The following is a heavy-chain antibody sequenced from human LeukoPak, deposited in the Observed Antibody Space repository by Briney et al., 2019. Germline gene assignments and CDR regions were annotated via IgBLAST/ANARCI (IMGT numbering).Heavy chain of an antibody. CDR1: GGSISSGSYY. CDR3: ASKRRYCSSTSCSDY. J-gene: IGHJ4*02. D-gene: IGHD2-2*01. CDR2: IYTSGST. V-gene: IGHV4-61*02. Sequence: SETLSLTCTVSGGSISSGSYYWSWIRQPAGKGLEWIGRIYTSGSTNYNPSLKSRVTISVDTSKNQFSLKLSSVTAADTAVYYCASKRRYCSSTSCSDYWGQGTLVTVSS.